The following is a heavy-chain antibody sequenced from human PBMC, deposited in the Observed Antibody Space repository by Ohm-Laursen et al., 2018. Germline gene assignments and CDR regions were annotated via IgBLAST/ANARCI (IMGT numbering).Heavy chain of an antibody. D-gene: IGHD5-18*01. Sequence: LSLTCAASGFTFSSYSMNWVRQAPGKGLEWVSFISSSSSYIYYADSVKGRFTISRDNAKNALYLQMNSLRAEDMAVYYCARDLGHSYGYGYWGQGTLATVSS. CDR1: GFTFSSYS. V-gene: IGHV3-21*01. CDR3: ARDLGHSYGYGY. CDR2: ISSSSSYI. J-gene: IGHJ4*02.